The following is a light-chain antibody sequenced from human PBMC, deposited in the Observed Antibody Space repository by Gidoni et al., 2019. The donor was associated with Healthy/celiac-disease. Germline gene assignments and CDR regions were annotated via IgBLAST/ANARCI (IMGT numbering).Light chain of an antibody. CDR2: AAS. CDR3: QQLNSYPPYS. Sequence: DIQLTQSPSFLSASVGDRVTITCRASQGISSYLAWYQQKPGTAPKLLIYAASTLQSGVPSRFSGSGSGTEFTITISSMQPEDFATYYCQQLNSYPPYSFXQXTKLEIK. CDR1: QGISSY. V-gene: IGKV1-9*01. J-gene: IGKJ2*03.